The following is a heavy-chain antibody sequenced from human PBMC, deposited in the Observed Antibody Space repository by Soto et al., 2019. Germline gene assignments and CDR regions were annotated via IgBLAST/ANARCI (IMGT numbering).Heavy chain of an antibody. J-gene: IGHJ6*02. CDR2: IDPSDSYI. V-gene: IGHV5-10-1*01. Sequence: GVSLKISCKGSGYSFTKYWISWVRQMPGKGLEWMGRIDPSDSYINYSPSFQGHVTISADKSINTAYLQWSSLRASDTAIYYCARHYICRGGDCYYYGMDVWGQGTTVTVSS. CDR1: GYSFTKYW. CDR3: ARHYICRGGDCYYYGMDV. D-gene: IGHD3-16*01.